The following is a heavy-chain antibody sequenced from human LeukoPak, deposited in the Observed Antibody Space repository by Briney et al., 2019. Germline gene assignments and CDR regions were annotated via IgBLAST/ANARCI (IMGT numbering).Heavy chain of an antibody. J-gene: IGHJ5*02. CDR1: GGSFSGYY. D-gene: IGHD3-10*01. CDR2: INHSGST. V-gene: IGHV4-34*01. CDR3: ARGPVRTYHGSGSGWFDP. Sequence: PSETLSLTCAVYGGSFSGYYWSWIRQPPGKGLEWIGEINHSGSTNYNPSLKSRVTISVDTSKNQFSLRLSSVTAADTAVYYCARGPVRTYHGSGSGWFDPWGQGTLVTVSS.